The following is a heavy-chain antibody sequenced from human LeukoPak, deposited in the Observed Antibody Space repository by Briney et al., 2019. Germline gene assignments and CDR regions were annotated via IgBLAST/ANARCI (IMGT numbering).Heavy chain of an antibody. V-gene: IGHV1-24*01. CDR3: ATAQYYYGSGSYFHFDY. J-gene: IGHJ4*02. Sequence: ASVKVSCKVSGYTLTELSMHWVRQAPGKGLEWMGGFDPEDGETIYAQKFQGRVTMTEDTSTDTAYMELSSLRSEDTAVYYCATAQYYYGSGSYFHFDYWGQGTLVTVSS. CDR1: GYTLTELS. CDR2: FDPEDGET. D-gene: IGHD3-10*01.